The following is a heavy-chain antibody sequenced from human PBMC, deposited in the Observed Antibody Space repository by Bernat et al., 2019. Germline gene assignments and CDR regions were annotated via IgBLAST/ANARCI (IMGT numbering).Heavy chain of an antibody. J-gene: IGHJ4*02. CDR3: SRQGVGVAIIGEIDY. D-gene: IGHD5-24*01. CDR2: ISYSGST. Sequence: LQPQESGPGLVKPSETLSLPCTVLCGSISSSSYDWGWIRQPPGKGLGWIGSISYSGSTFYNPSLKSRVHISVDTSKNEFSLKLSSVTAVDTAVYYCSRQGVGVAIIGEIDYWGQGTLVTVSS. V-gene: IGHV4-39*01. CDR1: CGSISSSSYD.